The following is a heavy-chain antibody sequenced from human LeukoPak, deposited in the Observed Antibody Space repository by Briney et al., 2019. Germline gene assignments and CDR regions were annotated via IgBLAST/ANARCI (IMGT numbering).Heavy chain of an antibody. CDR2: ISGSGGST. V-gene: IGHV3-23*01. CDR3: AAHYYDSSGYEYFQH. Sequence: GGSLRLSCAASGFTFSSYAMSWVRQAPGNGLEWVSAISGSGGSTYYAESVKGRFTISRDNSKNTLYLQMNSLRAEDTAVYYCAAHYYDSSGYEYFQHWGQGTLVTVSS. CDR1: GFTFSSYA. D-gene: IGHD3-22*01. J-gene: IGHJ1*01.